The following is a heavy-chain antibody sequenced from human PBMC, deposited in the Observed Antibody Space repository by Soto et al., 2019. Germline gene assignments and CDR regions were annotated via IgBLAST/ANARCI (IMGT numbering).Heavy chain of an antibody. CDR3: AREDVVVGSSSAFDH. Sequence: EVQVVESGGGLVKPGVSLRLSCVFSGFTFSTYTMNWVRQAPVKVLEWVSSINGRSNYVYYADSVKGRFTISRDNATNSRYLQMNRLRSEDTAMYYCAREDVVVGSSSAFDHFGLVTLVTVSS. CDR1: GFTFSTYT. D-gene: IGHD1-26*01. CDR2: INGRSNYV. J-gene: IGHJ4*02. V-gene: IGHV3-21*01.